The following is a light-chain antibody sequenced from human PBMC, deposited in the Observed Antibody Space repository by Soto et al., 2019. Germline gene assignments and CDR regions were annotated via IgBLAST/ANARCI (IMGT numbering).Light chain of an antibody. Sequence: DIVMTQSPDSLAVSLGERATINCKSSQSVLYSSNNKNYLAWYQQKPGQPPKLLIYWASTRESGVPDRFSGSGSGPDFTLTISSLKAEDVAVYYCQQYDSTPRTFGQGTKVEIK. J-gene: IGKJ1*01. CDR2: WAS. CDR3: QQYDSTPRT. V-gene: IGKV4-1*01. CDR1: QSVLYSSNNKNY.